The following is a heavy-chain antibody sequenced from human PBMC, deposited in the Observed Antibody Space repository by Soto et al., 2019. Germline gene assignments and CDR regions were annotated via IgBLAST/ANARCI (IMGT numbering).Heavy chain of an antibody. Sequence: GGSLRLSCAASGFTFSSYSMKWVRQAPGKGLEWVSSISSSSSYIYYADSVKGRFTISRDNAKNSLYLQMNSLRAEDTAVYFCARDVRDIVVVPAAIDFWGQGTTVTVSS. J-gene: IGHJ6*02. CDR1: GFTFSSYS. D-gene: IGHD2-2*01. V-gene: IGHV3-21*01. CDR2: ISSSSSYI. CDR3: ARDVRDIVVVPAAIDF.